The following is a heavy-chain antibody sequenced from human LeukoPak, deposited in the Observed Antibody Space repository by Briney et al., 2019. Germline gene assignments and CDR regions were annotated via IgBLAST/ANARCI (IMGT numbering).Heavy chain of an antibody. J-gene: IGHJ4*02. V-gene: IGHV1-46*01. CDR3: ARGERDGYKLYYFDY. CDR2: INPSGGSA. CDR1: GYTFTSYY. Sequence: ASVKVSCKASGYTFTSYYMHWVRQAPGQGLEWMGIINPSGGSASYAQKFQGRVTMTRDTSTSTVYMELSSLRSEDTAVYYCARGERDGYKLYYFDYWGQGTLVTVSS. D-gene: IGHD5-24*01.